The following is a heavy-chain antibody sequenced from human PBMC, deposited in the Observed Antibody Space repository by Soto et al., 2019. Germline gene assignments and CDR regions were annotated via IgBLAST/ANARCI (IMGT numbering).Heavy chain of an antibody. J-gene: IGHJ4*01. CDR3: SHIQWLFLAY. Sequence: QLQLQESGPGLVKPSETLSLACLVSGGSISSNSFYWGWIRTPPGKGLEWLGTIYYTGTTHYIPSLEDRAPISVDTSKNQFALKTSSVTAADTAVYYCSHIQWLFLAYWGHGTLVSVSS. V-gene: IGHV4-39*01. CDR1: GGSISSNSFY. D-gene: IGHD3-22*01. CDR2: IYYTGTT.